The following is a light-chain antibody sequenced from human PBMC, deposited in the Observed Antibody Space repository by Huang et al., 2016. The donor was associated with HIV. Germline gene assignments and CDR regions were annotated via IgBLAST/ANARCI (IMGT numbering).Light chain of an antibody. J-gene: IGKJ4*01. Sequence: EIQLTQSPSSLSASVGDGITITCRASENIVYSLSWFRQRPGPAPEALIYAASRLHAGVPSKFSATGSGANFTLSIDGLGPEDFATYYCQQSRSLPRTYGGGTKVDI. CDR3: QQSRSLPRT. CDR2: AAS. CDR1: ENIVYS. V-gene: IGKV1-39*01.